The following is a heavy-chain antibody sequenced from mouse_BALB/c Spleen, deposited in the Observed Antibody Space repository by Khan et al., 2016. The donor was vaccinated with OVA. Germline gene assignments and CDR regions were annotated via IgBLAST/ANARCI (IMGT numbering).Heavy chain of an antibody. J-gene: IGHJ4*01. CDR2: IWSDGST. D-gene: IGHD2-10*01. CDR1: GFSLTNYG. CDR3: ARQPYYHYNIMDY. Sequence: QVQLKQSGPGLVAPSQSLSITCTISGFSLTNYGVHWVRQPPGKGLEWLVVIWSDGSTTYNSALKSRLTVDKDNSKSQVFLKMNSLQTDDPAMYFCARQPYYHYNIMDYWGQGTSVTVSS. V-gene: IGHV2-6-1*01.